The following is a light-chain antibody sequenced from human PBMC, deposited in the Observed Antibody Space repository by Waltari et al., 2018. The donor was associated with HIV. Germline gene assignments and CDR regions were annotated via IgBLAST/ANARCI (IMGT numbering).Light chain of an antibody. CDR1: KLGDEF. J-gene: IGLJ2*01. V-gene: IGLV3-1*01. CDR3: QTWDNDIAV. CDR2: QDS. Sequence: SYELTQPPSMSVSPGQTASITCSGDKLGDEFVYWYQQRPGQSPVMVIYQDSERPSGIPDRFSGSNSGNTATLTISGTQATDEADYYCQTWDNDIAVFGGGTKLTVL.